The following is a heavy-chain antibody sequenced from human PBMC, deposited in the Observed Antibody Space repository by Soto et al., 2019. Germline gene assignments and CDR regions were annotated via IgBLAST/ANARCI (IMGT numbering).Heavy chain of an antibody. CDR2: INPNGGST. J-gene: IGHJ3*02. D-gene: IGHD5-12*01. Sequence: QVQLVQSGAEVEKPGASVKISCKASGYSFTSQYVHWVRQAPGQGLEWMGIINPNGGSTTYAQKFQGEVPLNRDTSTSPGHRERGSLTSGDPAVFYCAWERWLRPGGGGTEPLDIWGQGTMVTVAS. CDR3: AWERWLRPGGGGTEPLDI. V-gene: IGHV1-46*01. CDR1: GYSFTSQY.